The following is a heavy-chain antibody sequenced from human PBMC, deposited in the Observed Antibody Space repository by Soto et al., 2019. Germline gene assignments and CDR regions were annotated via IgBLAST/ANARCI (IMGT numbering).Heavy chain of an antibody. CDR3: ARDYLHLGELSFFIEAAFDI. J-gene: IGHJ3*02. Sequence: GGYLRLSCAASGFTFSTHAMSWVRQAPGKGLEWVSSISGNGGSTYYADSVKGRFTISRDNSKNTLYLQMNSLRSEDTAVYYCARDYLHLGELSFFIEAAFDIWGQGTMVTVSS. CDR1: GFTFSTHA. V-gene: IGHV3-23*01. CDR2: ISGNGGST. D-gene: IGHD3-16*02.